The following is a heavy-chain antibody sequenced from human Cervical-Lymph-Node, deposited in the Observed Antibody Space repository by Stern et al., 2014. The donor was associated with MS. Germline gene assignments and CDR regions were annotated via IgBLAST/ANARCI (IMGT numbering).Heavy chain of an antibody. CDR3: AKLSVTTDFDH. CDR2: IGNDGSNQ. V-gene: IGHV3-30*18. D-gene: IGHD4-17*01. J-gene: IGHJ4*02. Sequence: QVQLVPSGGGVVQPGRSLRLSCAASGFTFSTYGMNWVRQAPGKGLEWVAVIGNDGSNQQYVDSVKGRFTISRDNSKNMLYLQMNSLRVDDTAVYYCAKLSVTTDFDHWGQGTLVSVSS. CDR1: GFTFSTYG.